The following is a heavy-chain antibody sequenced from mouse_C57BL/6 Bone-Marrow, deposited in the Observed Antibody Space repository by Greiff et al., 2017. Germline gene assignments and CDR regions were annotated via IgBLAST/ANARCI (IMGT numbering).Heavy chain of an antibody. CDR1: GYTFTSYG. D-gene: IGHD1-1*01. V-gene: IGHV1-81*01. Sequence: VQLQQSGAELARPGASVKLSCKASGYTFTSYGISWVKQRTGQGLEWIGEIYPRSGNTYYNEKFKGKATLTADKSSSTAHMELRSLTSEDSAVYFCANYGSSTFAYWGRGTLVTVSA. CDR3: ANYGSSTFAY. CDR2: IYPRSGNT. J-gene: IGHJ3*01.